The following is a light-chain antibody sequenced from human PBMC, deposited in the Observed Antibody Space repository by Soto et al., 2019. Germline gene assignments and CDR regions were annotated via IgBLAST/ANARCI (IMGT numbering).Light chain of an antibody. J-gene: IGLJ2*01. CDR2: DVS. Sequence: QSALTQPASVSGSPGQSITISCTGTSSDVGGYNYVSWYQQHPGKAPKVMIYDVSNRPSGVSNRFSGSKSGNTASLTISGLHAEDEADYYCSSYTSSINVVFGGRTKLTVL. V-gene: IGLV2-14*01. CDR1: SSDVGGYNY. CDR3: SSYTSSINVV.